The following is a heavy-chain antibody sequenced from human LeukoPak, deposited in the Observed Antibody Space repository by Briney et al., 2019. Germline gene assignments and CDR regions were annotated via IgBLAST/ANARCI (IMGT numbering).Heavy chain of an antibody. D-gene: IGHD5-18*01. CDR2: ISSSGSTI. V-gene: IGHV3-48*03. CDR1: GFTFSSYE. J-gene: IGHJ6*04. Sequence: PGGSLRLSCAASGFTFSSYEMSWVRQAPGKGLEWVSYISSSGSTIYYADSVKGRFTISRDNAKNSLYLQMNSLRAEDTAVYYCARRGYSYYQGMDVWGKGTTVTVSS. CDR3: ARRGYSYYQGMDV.